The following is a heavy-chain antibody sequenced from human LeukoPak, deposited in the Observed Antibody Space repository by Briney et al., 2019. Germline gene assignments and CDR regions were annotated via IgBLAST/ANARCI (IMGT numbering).Heavy chain of an antibody. Sequence: GGSLRLSCTASGFTFSTYHMHRVRQSPGRGLEWVAFIVRDGSDKIYGDTVKGRFTISRDNSKNTVYLAMNSLRPEDTAVYYCARSYVVDILVPWGQGTLVTVSS. J-gene: IGHJ5*02. D-gene: IGHD2-21*01. CDR2: IVRDGSDK. CDR3: ARSYVVDILVP. CDR1: GFTFSTYH. V-gene: IGHV3-30*02.